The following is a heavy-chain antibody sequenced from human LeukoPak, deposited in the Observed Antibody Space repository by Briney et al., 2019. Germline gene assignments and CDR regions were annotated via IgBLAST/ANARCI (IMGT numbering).Heavy chain of an antibody. CDR3: ARDIGSGWPPDY. J-gene: IGHJ4*02. CDR1: GFTFSGYP. D-gene: IGHD6-19*01. CDR2: ISYDGSNK. V-gene: IGHV3-30-3*01. Sequence: GGSLRLSCAASGFTFSGYPIHWVRQAPGKGLEWVAVISYDGSNKYYADSVKGRFTISRDNSKNTLYLQMNSLRAEDTAVYYCARDIGSGWPPDYWGQRTLVTVSS.